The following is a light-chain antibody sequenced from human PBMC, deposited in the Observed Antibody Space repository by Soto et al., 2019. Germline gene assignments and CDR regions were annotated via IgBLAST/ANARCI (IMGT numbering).Light chain of an antibody. Sequence: EIVLTQSPAILSVSPGERATLSRRASQSVNNNLAWYQQKPGQSPRLLIYGVSTRAAGIPGRFSGSGSGTDFTLTISSLQSEDFAVYYCQQYTNWPLMYTFGRGTKLEI. J-gene: IGKJ2*01. V-gene: IGKV3-15*01. CDR3: QQYTNWPLMYT. CDR1: QSVNNN. CDR2: GVS.